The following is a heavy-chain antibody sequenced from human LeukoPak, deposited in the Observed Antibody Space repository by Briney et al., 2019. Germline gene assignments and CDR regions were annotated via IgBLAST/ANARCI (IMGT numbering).Heavy chain of an antibody. CDR1: GYSFTNYW. CDR3: ARGYCSGTSCHWGFLDI. Sequence: GECLKISCKGSGYSFTNYWIGWVRQMPGKGLEWMGIIYPGDSDTRYSPSFQGQVTISADKSISTAYLQWSSLKASDTAMYYCARGYCSGTSCHWGFLDIWGQGTMVTVSS. D-gene: IGHD2-15*01. J-gene: IGHJ3*02. V-gene: IGHV5-51*01. CDR2: IYPGDSDT.